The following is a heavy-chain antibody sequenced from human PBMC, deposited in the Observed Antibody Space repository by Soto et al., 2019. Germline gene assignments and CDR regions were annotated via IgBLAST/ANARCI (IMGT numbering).Heavy chain of an antibody. CDR3: ARVSGSYYYGMDV. V-gene: IGHV4-4*02. D-gene: IGHD6-25*01. J-gene: IGHJ6*02. CDR2: SYHSGST. CDR1: GGSISSSNW. Sequence: QVQLQESGPGLVKPSGTLSLTCAVSGGSISSSNWWSWVRQPPGKGLEWIGESYHSGSTKYNPSLKSRVTISVDKSKNQFSLKLSSVAAAGTAVYYCARVSGSYYYGMDVWGQGTTVTVSS.